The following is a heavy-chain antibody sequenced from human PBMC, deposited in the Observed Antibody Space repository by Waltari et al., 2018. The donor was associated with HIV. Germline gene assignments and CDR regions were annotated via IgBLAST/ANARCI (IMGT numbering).Heavy chain of an antibody. Sequence: QVQLVQSGAEVKKPGASVKVSCKASGYTFTGYYMHWVRQAPGQGLEWMGWINPNSGGTNYAQKLQVRVTMTRDTSISTAYMELSRLRSDDTAVYYCARTFLYCSGGTCYFDYWGQGTLVTVSS. CDR2: INPNSGGT. D-gene: IGHD2-15*01. CDR1: GYTFTGYY. V-gene: IGHV1-2*02. J-gene: IGHJ4*02. CDR3: ARTFLYCSGGTCYFDY.